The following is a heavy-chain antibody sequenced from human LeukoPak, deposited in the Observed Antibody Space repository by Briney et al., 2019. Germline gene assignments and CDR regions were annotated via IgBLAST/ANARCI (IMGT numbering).Heavy chain of an antibody. CDR2: INPNTGDT. V-gene: IGHV1-2*02. J-gene: IGHJ4*02. CDR1: GYTFTDYY. D-gene: IGHD5-18*01. CDR3: ARDLGYSYGDYYFDY. Sequence: ASVKVSCKASGYTFTDYYMNWVRQAPGQGLEWMGWINPNTGDTNFAQKFQGRVTMTRDTSISTAYMDLSSLKYDDTAVYYCARDLGYSYGDYYFDYWGQGTLVTVSS.